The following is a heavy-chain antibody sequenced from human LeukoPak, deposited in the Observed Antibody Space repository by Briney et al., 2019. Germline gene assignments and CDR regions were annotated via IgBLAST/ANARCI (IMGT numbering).Heavy chain of an antibody. D-gene: IGHD2-15*01. CDR2: ISSSSSTI. CDR3: ARVLLGYCSGGSCYWFDP. CDR1: GFTFSSYS. J-gene: IGHJ5*02. Sequence: GGSLRLSCAASGFTFSSYSMNWVRQAPGKGLEWVSYISSSSSTIYYADSVKGRFTISRDNAKNSLYLQMNSLRDEDTAVYYCARVLLGYCSGGSCYWFDPWGQGTLVTVSS. V-gene: IGHV3-48*02.